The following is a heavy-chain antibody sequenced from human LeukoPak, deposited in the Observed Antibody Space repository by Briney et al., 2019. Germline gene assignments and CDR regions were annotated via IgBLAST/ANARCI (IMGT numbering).Heavy chain of an antibody. CDR3: AKGHSAHGTGFDY. CDR2: ISGSGDTT. D-gene: IGHD1-1*01. CDR1: GLTFSRFA. Sequence: GGSLRLSCAASGLTFSRFAMSWVRQAPGKGLEWVSTISGSGDTTYYADSVKGRFTISRDNLKNTLYVQMNSLRVEDTAVYYCAKGHSAHGTGFDYWGQGTLVIVSS. V-gene: IGHV3-23*01. J-gene: IGHJ4*02.